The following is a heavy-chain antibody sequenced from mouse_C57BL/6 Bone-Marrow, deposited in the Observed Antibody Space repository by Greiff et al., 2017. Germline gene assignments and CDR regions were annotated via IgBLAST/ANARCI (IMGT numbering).Heavy chain of an antibody. CDR3: TDYYGSSGAY. CDR2: IDPENGDT. J-gene: IGHJ3*01. CDR1: GFNFKDDY. D-gene: IGHD1-1*01. Sequence: VQLQQSGAELVRPGASVKLSCTASGFNFKDDYMHWVKQRPGQGLEWIGWIDPENGDTEYAAKFQGKATITADPSSNTAYLQLSSLTSEDTAVYYCTDYYGSSGAYWGQGTLVTVSA. V-gene: IGHV14-4*01.